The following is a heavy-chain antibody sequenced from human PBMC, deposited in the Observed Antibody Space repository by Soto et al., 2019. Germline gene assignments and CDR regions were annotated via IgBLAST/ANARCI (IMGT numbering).Heavy chain of an antibody. V-gene: IGHV4-30-2*01. J-gene: IGHJ3*02. Sequence: QLQLQESGSGLVKPSQTLSLTCAVSGGSISSGGYSWSWIRQPPGKGLEWIGYIYHSASTYYNPSLKSRVTISVDRSKNQFSLKLSSVTAADTPVYYGAGEAGAFDIWGQGTMVTVSS. D-gene: IGHD6-25*01. CDR2: IYHSAST. CDR3: AGEAGAFDI. CDR1: GGSISSGGYS.